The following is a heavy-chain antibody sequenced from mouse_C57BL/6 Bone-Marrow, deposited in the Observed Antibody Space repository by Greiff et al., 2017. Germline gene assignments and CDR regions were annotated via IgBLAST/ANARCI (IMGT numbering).Heavy chain of an antibody. D-gene: IGHD1-1*01. CDR2: SRNKANGYTT. CDR1: GFTFTDYY. V-gene: IGHV7-3*01. J-gene: IGHJ1*03. CDR3: ARCVYYGSSYWYFDV. Sequence: EVQGVESGGGLVQPGGSLSLSCAASGFTFTDYYMSWVRQPPGKALEWLGFSRNKANGYTTEYSASVKGRFTISRDNSQSILYLQMNALRAEDSATYYCARCVYYGSSYWYFDVWGTGTTVTVSS.